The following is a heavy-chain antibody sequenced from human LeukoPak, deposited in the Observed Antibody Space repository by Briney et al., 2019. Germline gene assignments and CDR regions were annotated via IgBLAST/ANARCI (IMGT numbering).Heavy chain of an antibody. J-gene: IGHJ4*02. CDR3: GSDNFRSYLDY. D-gene: IGHD3-16*02. CDR1: VGSNSRGCSY. Sequence: PSETLSLTCTFSVGSNSRGCSYWSWIRQHPGKGLEWIGYIYYSGSTFYNPSLKSRVTLSVDTSKNQFSLNLRSVTAADTAVYFWGSDNFRSYLDYWGQGTLVTVSS. CDR2: IYYSGST. V-gene: IGHV4-31*03.